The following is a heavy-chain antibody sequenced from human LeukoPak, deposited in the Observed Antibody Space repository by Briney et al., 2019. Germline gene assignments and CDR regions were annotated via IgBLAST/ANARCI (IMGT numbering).Heavy chain of an antibody. V-gene: IGHV3-74*01. CDR1: GFTFSSYW. CDR2: INPGGSSI. Sequence: GGSLRLSCAASGFTFSSYWMHWVRQVPGKGLVWVARINPGGSSITYAGSVKGRFTIPRDNAKNTLYLQMDSLRAEDTGVYYCARSNQAYDYWGQGTLVTVSS. D-gene: IGHD1-14*01. CDR3: ARSNQAYDY. J-gene: IGHJ4*02.